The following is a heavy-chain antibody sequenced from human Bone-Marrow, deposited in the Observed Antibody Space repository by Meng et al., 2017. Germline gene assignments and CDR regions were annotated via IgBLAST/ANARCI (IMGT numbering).Heavy chain of an antibody. CDR1: GGSISSSSYY. V-gene: IGHV4-39*01. J-gene: IGHJ4*02. CDR3: ERLTDRDILTGYYNHYFDY. D-gene: IGHD3-9*01. Sequence: QLQLQESGPGLVKPSETLSLTCTVSGGSISSSSYYWGWIRQPPGKGLEWIGSIYYSGSTYYNPSLKSRVTISVDTSKNQFSLKLSSVTAADTAVYYCERLTDRDILTGYYNHYFDYWGQGTLVTVSS. CDR2: IYYSGST.